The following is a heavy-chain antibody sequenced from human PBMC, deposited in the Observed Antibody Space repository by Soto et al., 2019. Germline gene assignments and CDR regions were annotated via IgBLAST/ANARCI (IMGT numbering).Heavy chain of an antibody. V-gene: IGHV1-3*01. CDR1: GYTFTSYG. CDR2: INPGNGNT. CDR3: ARGGYFDSSNYLAY. Sequence: GASVKVSCKASGYTFTSYGINWVRQAPGRGLEWMGWINPGNGNTKYSQQFQGRVIIDRDTSASTAYMELSSLRSEDTAVYSCARGGYFDSSNYLAYWGLGPLVTVSS. J-gene: IGHJ4*02. D-gene: IGHD3-22*01.